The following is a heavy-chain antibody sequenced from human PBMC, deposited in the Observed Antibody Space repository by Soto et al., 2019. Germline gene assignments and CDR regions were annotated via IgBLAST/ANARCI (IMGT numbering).Heavy chain of an antibody. Sequence: TVSGGSISSSSYYWGWIRRPPGKGLEWIGSIYYSGSTNYNPSLKSRVTISVDTSKNQFSLKLSSVTAADTAVYYCARDWGYSSSSAYYYYGMDVWGQGTTVTVSS. J-gene: IGHJ6*02. CDR2: IYYSGST. CDR3: ARDWGYSSSSAYYYYGMDV. CDR1: GGSISSSSYY. D-gene: IGHD6-6*01. V-gene: IGHV4-39*07.